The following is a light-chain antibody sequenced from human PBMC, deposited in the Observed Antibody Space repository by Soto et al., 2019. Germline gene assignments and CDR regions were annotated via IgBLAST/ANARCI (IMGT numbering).Light chain of an antibody. Sequence: EIVLTQSPGTLSLSPGERATLSCRASQSVTSNYLAWYQQKPGQAPRLLIFNASTRATGIPDRFSGSGSGTDFTLTISTLEPEDFAVYYCQHYGNSLWTFGQGTKVDIK. CDR3: QHYGNSLWT. J-gene: IGKJ1*01. CDR1: QSVTSNY. V-gene: IGKV3-20*01. CDR2: NAS.